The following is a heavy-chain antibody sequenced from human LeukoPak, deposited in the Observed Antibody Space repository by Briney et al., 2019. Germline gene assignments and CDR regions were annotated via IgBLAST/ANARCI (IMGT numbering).Heavy chain of an antibody. CDR3: AKLREWELPDLFDY. V-gene: IGHV3-48*01. J-gene: IGHJ4*02. CDR2: ISRSGGAI. D-gene: IGHD1-26*01. Sequence: GGSLRLSCAASEFTFNSYSMNWVRQAPGKGLEWISYISRSGGAIYYADSVKGRFTISRDNAKNSLSLQMNSLRVEDTAVYYCAKLREWELPDLFDYWGQGTLVTVSS. CDR1: EFTFNSYS.